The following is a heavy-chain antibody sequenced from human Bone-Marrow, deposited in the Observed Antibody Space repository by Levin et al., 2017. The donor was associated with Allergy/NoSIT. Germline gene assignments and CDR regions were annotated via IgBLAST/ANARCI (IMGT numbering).Heavy chain of an antibody. CDR3: ARGTDYGDSFDYGMDV. V-gene: IGHV5-51*01. CDR2: FYPGDSDT. CDR1: GYSFTRYW. J-gene: IGHJ6*02. Sequence: LGESLKISCKGSGYSFTRYWIGWVRQTPGKGLEWMGIFYPGDSDTRNSPSFQGQVTVSADKSISTAYLQWSSLKASDTAMYYCARGTDYGDSFDYGMDVWGQGTTVTVSS. D-gene: IGHD4-17*01.